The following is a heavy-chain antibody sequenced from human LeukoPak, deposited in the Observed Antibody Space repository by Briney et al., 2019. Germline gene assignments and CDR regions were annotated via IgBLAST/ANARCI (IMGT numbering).Heavy chain of an antibody. D-gene: IGHD3-22*01. J-gene: IGHJ4*02. V-gene: IGHV3-23*01. CDR3: ARDEYYYDSSGYPLFDY. Sequence: PGGSLRLSCAATGFTFSSYAMSWVRQAPGKGLEWVSAISGSHVTTYYADSVKGRFTISRDNSKNTLYLQMNSLRAEDTAVYYCARDEYYYDSSGYPLFDYWGQGTLVTVSS. CDR1: GFTFSSYA. CDR2: ISGSHVTT.